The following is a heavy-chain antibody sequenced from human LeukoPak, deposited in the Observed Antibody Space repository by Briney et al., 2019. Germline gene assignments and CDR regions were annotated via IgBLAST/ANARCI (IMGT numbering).Heavy chain of an antibody. CDR1: GGSFRGYY. CDR2: INHSGST. Sequence: TSETLSLTCAVYGGSFRGYYWSWIRQPPGKGLEWIGEINHSGSTNYNPSLKSRVTISVDTSKNQISLKLSSVTAADTAVYYCARGPVLRFLEWLSSYYYYYGMDVWGQGTTVTVSS. CDR3: ARGPVLRFLEWLSSYYYYYGMDV. D-gene: IGHD3-3*01. J-gene: IGHJ6*02. V-gene: IGHV4-34*01.